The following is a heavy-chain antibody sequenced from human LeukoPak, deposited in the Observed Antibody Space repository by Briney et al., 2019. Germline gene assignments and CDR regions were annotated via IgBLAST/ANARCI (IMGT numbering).Heavy chain of an antibody. CDR2: IYYSGST. Sequence: SETLSLTCTVSGGSISGSSYYWGWIRQPPGKGLEWIGSIYYSGSTYYNPSLKSRVTISVDTSKNQFSLKLSSVTAADTAVYYCASSTNDYYDSSGYSFDYWGQGTLVTVSS. CDR3: ASSTNDYYDSSGYSFDY. D-gene: IGHD3-22*01. J-gene: IGHJ4*02. V-gene: IGHV4-39*07. CDR1: GGSISGSSYY.